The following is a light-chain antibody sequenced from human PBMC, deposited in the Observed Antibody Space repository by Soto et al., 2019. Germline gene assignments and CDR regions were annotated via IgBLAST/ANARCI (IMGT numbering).Light chain of an antibody. Sequence: TQFPDTLSASPGEGGTLNCRAAQDVTTNFAWYQQKRGKAPRLLIYGASSRATGIPDRLSGSGSGTDFTLTIRRLEPEDFAVYYCQQYGSSPTFGQGTKVDIK. CDR3: QQYGSSPT. V-gene: IGKV3-20*01. CDR1: QDVTTN. J-gene: IGKJ1*01. CDR2: GAS.